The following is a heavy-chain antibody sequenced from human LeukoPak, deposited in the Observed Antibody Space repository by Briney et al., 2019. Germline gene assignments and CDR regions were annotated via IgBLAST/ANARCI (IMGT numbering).Heavy chain of an antibody. Sequence: SETLSLTCAVSGGSISSSNWWSWVRQPPGKGLEWIGSIYYSGSTYYNPSLKSRVTISVDTSKNQFSLKLSSVTAADTAVYYCASRVEFYYDSSGYYYFDYWGQGTLVTVSS. J-gene: IGHJ4*02. D-gene: IGHD3-22*01. V-gene: IGHV4-39*01. CDR2: IYYSGST. CDR1: GGSISSSNW. CDR3: ASRVEFYYDSSGYYYFDY.